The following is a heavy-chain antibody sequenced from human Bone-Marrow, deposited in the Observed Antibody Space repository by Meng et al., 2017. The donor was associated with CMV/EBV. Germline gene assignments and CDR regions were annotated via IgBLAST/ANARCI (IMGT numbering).Heavy chain of an antibody. J-gene: IGHJ6*02. CDR1: GGSISSSSYY. V-gene: IGHV4-39*01. CDR3: ASLRFLEWLLKVSYYGMDV. Sequence: SETLSLTCNVSGGSISSSSYYWGWIRQPPGKGLEWIGSIYYSGSTYYNPSLKSRVTISVDTSKTQFSLKLSSVTAADTAVYYCASLRFLEWLLKVSYYGMDVWGQGTTVTVAS. D-gene: IGHD3-3*01. CDR2: IYYSGST.